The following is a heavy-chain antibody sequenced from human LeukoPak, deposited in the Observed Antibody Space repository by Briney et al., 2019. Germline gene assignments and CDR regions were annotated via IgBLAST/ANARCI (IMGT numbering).Heavy chain of an antibody. CDR3: ARDSRVSTSLPLDN. CDR1: GDSVSNNSIA. Sequence: SQSLSLTCAISGDSVSNNSIAWNCLRQSPSRGLEWRSRTYYRSKCYNDYAISVKSRITINPDRSKNQLSMQLNSVSPEDTAVYYCARDSRVSTSLPLDNWGQGTLVTVSS. V-gene: IGHV6-1*01. J-gene: IGHJ4*02. D-gene: IGHD2-2*01. CDR2: TYYRSKCYN.